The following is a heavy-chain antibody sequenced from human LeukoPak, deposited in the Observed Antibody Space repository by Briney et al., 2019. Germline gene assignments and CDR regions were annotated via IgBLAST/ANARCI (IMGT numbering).Heavy chain of an antibody. CDR2: INPNSGGT. D-gene: IGHD3-3*01. CDR1: GYTFTGYY. CDR3: AGSGRFGVGSDAFDI. Sequence: ASVKVSCKASGYTFTGYYMHWVRQAPGQGLEWMGRINPNSGGTNYAQKFQGRVTMTRDTSISTAYMELSRLRSDDTAVYYCAGSGRFGVGSDAFDIWGQGTMVTVSS. J-gene: IGHJ3*02. V-gene: IGHV1-2*06.